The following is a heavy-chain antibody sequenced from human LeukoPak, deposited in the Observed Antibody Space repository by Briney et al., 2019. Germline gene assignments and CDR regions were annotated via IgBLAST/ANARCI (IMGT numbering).Heavy chain of an antibody. J-gene: IGHJ4*02. D-gene: IGHD3-10*01. CDR3: ARSSTRSGVDFDY. V-gene: IGHV4-4*02. CDR2: IYHSGST. Sequence: PSGTLSLTCAVSGGSISSNNWWSWFRQPPGKGLEWIGEIYHSGSTNYNPSLKSRVTISVDKSKNQLSLKVSSVTAADTAVYYCARSSTRSGVDFDYWGQGTLVTVSS. CDR1: GGSISSNNW.